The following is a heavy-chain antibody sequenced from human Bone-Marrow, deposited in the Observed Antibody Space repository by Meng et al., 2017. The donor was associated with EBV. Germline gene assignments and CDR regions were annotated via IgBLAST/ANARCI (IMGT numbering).Heavy chain of an antibody. J-gene: IGHJ4*02. V-gene: IGHV3-23*01. D-gene: IGHD4-11*01. CDR2: ISGSGGST. CDR3: ARASSSNYGVYDY. Sequence: EVQLLESGGGLVQPGVSLRLSCAASGFTFSSYAMSWVRQPPGKGLEWVSGISGSGGSTNYADSVKGRFTISRDNSKNTLYLQMNSLRAEDTAVYYCARASSSNYGVYDYWGQGTLVTVSS. CDR1: GFTFSSYA.